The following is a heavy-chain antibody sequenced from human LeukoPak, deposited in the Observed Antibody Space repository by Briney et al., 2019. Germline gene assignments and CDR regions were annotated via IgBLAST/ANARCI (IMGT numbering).Heavy chain of an antibody. J-gene: IGHJ5*02. CDR3: ARDRPYSQWFDP. V-gene: IGHV4-39*07. D-gene: IGHD2-15*01. Sequence: SETLSLTCSVSGGSISSSSYYWGWIRQPPGKGLEWIGTIFYNGATQFNPSLKSRVTMSIDTSKNQFSPKMSSVTAADTAVYYCARDRPYSQWFDPWGQGTLVIVSS. CDR1: GGSISSSSYY. CDR2: IFYNGAT.